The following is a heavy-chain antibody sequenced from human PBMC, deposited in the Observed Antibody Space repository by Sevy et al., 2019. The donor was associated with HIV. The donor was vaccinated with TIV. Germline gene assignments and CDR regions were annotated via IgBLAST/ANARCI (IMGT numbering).Heavy chain of an antibody. J-gene: IGHJ5*02. CDR2: ISYDGSNK. CDR1: GFTFSSYG. CDR3: AKKEGRCSGGSCYFFNWFDP. D-gene: IGHD2-15*01. Sequence: GGSLRLSCAASGFTFSSYGMHWVRQAPGKGLEWVAVISYDGSNKYYADSVKGRFTISRDNSKNKLYLQMNSLRAEDTAVYYWAKKEGRCSGGSCYFFNWFDPWGQGTLVTVSS. V-gene: IGHV3-30*18.